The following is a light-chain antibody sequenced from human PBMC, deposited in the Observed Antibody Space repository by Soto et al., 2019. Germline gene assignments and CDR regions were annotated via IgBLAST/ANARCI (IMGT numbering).Light chain of an antibody. CDR3: AAWDDGLNGQV. J-gene: IGLJ2*01. CDR1: SSNIGSDT. V-gene: IGLV1-44*01. CDR2: RNN. Sequence: QLVLTQPPSASGTPGQRVTISCSGSSSNIGSDTVNWYQQLPGTAPKLLIYRNNQRPSGVPDRFSGSKSGTSASLAISGLQSEDEANYYCAAWDDGLNGQVFGGGTKVTVL.